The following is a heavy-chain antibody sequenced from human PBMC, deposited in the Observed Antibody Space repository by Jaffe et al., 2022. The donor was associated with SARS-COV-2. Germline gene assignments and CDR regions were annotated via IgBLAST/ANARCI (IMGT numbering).Heavy chain of an antibody. J-gene: IGHJ4*02. CDR1: GGSISSGSYY. V-gene: IGHV4-61*02. CDR3: AREVDSSSSSEIDY. Sequence: QVQLQESGPGLVKPSQTLSLTCTVSGGSISSGSYYWSWIRQPAGKGLEWIGRIYTSGSTNYNPSLKSRVTISVDTSKNQFSLKLSSVTAADTAVYYCAREVDSSSSSEIDYWGQGTLVTVSS. D-gene: IGHD6-6*01. CDR2: IYTSGST.